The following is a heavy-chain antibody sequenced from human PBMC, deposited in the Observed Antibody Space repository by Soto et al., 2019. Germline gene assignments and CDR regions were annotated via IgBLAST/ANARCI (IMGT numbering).Heavy chain of an antibody. CDR1: GGTFSSYT. CDR3: TSAVVNRGDY. V-gene: IGHV1-69*02. CDR2: IIPILGIA. J-gene: IGHJ4*02. D-gene: IGHD2-15*01. Sequence: QVQLVQSGAEVKKPGSSVSVSCKASGGTFSSYTISWVRQAPGQGLEWMGRIIPILGIANYAQKFHGRVTINADKSTSTAYMELSSLRSEDTAVYYCTSAVVNRGDYWGQGTVVTVSS.